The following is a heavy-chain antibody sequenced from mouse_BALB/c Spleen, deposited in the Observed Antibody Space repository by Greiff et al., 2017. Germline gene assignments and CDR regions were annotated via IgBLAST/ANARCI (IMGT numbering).Heavy chain of an antibody. Sequence: EVKLVESGGGLVKPGGSLKLSCAASGFTFSSYAMSWVRQSPEKRLEWVAEISSGGSYTYYPDTVTGRFTISRDNAKNTLYLQMSSLKSEDTAMYYCARTSYYGYSYYAMDYWGQGTSVTVS. CDR2: ISSGGSYT. D-gene: IGHD1-2*01. CDR1: GFTFSSYA. CDR3: ARTSYYGYSYYAMDY. J-gene: IGHJ4*01. V-gene: IGHV5-9-4*01.